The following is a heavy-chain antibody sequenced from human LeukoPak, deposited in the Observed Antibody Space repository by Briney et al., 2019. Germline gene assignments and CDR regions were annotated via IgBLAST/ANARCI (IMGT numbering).Heavy chain of an antibody. CDR2: IYTSGST. Sequence: SETLSLTCTVSGGSISSGSYYWSWIRQPAGKGLEWIGRIYTSGSTNYNPSLKSRVTISIDTSKRQFSLYLSSVTAVDTAVYYCASEYSYGQFDYWGQGTVVTVSS. J-gene: IGHJ4*02. D-gene: IGHD5-18*01. CDR3: ASEYSYGQFDY. V-gene: IGHV4-61*02. CDR1: GGSISSGSYY.